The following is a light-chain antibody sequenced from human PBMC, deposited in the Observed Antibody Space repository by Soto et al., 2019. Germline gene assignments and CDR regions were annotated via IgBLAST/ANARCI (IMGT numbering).Light chain of an antibody. CDR2: WAS. Sequence: DIVMTQSPDSLAVSLGERATINCKSSQNVLYSSNNKNYLAWYQQKPGQPPKLLIYWASTRESGVPDRFSGSGSGTDFTLTISSLQAEDVAVYSCQQYYSTPWTFGQGTKVEIK. CDR3: QQYYSTPWT. V-gene: IGKV4-1*01. J-gene: IGKJ1*01. CDR1: QNVLYSSNNKNY.